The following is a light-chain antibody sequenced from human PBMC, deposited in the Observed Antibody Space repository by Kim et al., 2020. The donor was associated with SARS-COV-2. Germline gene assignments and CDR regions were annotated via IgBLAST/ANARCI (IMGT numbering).Light chain of an antibody. J-gene: IGKJ1*01. CDR1: LSGSSI. CDR2: GSS. Sequence: AVSQRDTAPLSGSASLSGSSIFAWYQQHPGQAPRLLIYGSSTRATSTPARFSGSASGTEFTLTISRLQSEDFAVYYWQQYNNWWTFGQGTKVDIK. CDR3: QQYNNWWT. V-gene: IGKV3-15*01.